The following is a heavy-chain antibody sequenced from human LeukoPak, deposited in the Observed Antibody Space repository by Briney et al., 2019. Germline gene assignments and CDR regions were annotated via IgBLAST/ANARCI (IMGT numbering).Heavy chain of an antibody. CDR3: AREEITGVVVTAIRY. J-gene: IGHJ4*02. CDR2: ISYDGSNK. D-gene: IGHD2-21*02. CDR1: GFTFSSYA. Sequence: GGSLRLSCAASGFTFSSYAMHWVRQAPGRGLEWVAVISYDGSNKYYADSVKGRFTIPRDNSKNTLYLQMNSLRAEDTAVYYCAREEITGVVVTAIRYWGQGTLVTVSS. V-gene: IGHV3-30-3*01.